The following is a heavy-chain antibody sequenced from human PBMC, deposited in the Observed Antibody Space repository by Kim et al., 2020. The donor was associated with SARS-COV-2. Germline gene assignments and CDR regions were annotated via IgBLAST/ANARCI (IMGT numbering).Heavy chain of an antibody. CDR3: TTDPMGSYWATTFDY. J-gene: IGHJ4*02. V-gene: IGHV3-15*01. Sequence: APVKGRVTISRDDSKNTLYMQMHSLKTEDTAVYYCTTDPMGSYWATTFDYWGQGTLVTVSS. D-gene: IGHD1-26*01.